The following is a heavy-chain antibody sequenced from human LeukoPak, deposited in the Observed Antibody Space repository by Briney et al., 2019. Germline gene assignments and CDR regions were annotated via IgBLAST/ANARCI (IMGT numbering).Heavy chain of an antibody. Sequence: GGSLRLSCAASGFTFSSYPMTWVRQAPGKGLEWVSAISGPGDLTDYADSVKGRFTISRDNSKNTLYLKMNSLRAEDTATYYCAKGESDIVVVPAADAFDIWGQGTIVIVSS. J-gene: IGHJ3*02. D-gene: IGHD2-2*01. CDR3: AKGESDIVVVPAADAFDI. V-gene: IGHV3-23*01. CDR2: ISGPGDLT. CDR1: GFTFSSYP.